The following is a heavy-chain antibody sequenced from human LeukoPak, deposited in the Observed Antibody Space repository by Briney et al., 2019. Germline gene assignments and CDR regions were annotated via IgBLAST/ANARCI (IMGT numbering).Heavy chain of an antibody. CDR2: IKQDGSEK. D-gene: IGHD3-16*01. Sequence: GGSLRLSCAVSGFTFSSYWMSWVRQAPGKGLEWVANIKQDGSEKYYVDSVNGRFTISRDNARNSLYLQMNSLRAEDTAVYYCIGAFDIWGQGTMVTVSS. CDR3: IGAFDI. V-gene: IGHV3-7*01. J-gene: IGHJ3*02. CDR1: GFTFSSYW.